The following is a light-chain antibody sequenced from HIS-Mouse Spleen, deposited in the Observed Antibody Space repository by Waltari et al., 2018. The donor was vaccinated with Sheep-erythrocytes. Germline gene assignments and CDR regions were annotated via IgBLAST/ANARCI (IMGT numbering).Light chain of an antibody. CDR2: RNN. Sequence: QSVLTQPLSASGTPGQRVTISCSGSSSNIGSHHVYVYQQLPGTAPKLLIYRNNQRPSGVPDRFSGSKSGISASLAISGLRSEDEADYYCAAWDDSLSGNWVFGGGTKLTVL. V-gene: IGLV1-47*01. J-gene: IGLJ3*02. CDR1: SSNIGSHH. CDR3: AAWDDSLSGNWV.